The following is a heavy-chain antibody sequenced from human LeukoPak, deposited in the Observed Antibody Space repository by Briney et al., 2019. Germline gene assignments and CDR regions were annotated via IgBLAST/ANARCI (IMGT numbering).Heavy chain of an antibody. CDR2: ISGSGGST. CDR1: GFTFSNYA. CDR3: ARAPGYCRGGSCYDY. J-gene: IGHJ4*02. D-gene: IGHD2-15*01. Sequence: GGSLRLSCAASGFTFSNYAMSWVRQAPGKGLEWVSLISGSGGSTNYADSVKGRFSISRDNSKNTVYLQMKSLRADDTALYYCARAPGYCRGGSCYDYWGQGTLVTVSS. V-gene: IGHV3-23*01.